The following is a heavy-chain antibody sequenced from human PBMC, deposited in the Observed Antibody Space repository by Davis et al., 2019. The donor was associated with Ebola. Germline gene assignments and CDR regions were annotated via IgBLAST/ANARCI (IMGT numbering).Heavy chain of an antibody. CDR1: GGSISSSYY. D-gene: IGHD6-19*01. Sequence: SETLSLTCAVSGGSISSSYYWSWIRQPPGKGLEWIGYIYYSGSTNYNPSLKSRVTISVDTSKNQFSLKLSSVTAADTAVYYCARRDSSGWLSDAFDIWGQGTMVTVSS. J-gene: IGHJ3*02. V-gene: IGHV4-59*12. CDR2: IYYSGST. CDR3: ARRDSSGWLSDAFDI.